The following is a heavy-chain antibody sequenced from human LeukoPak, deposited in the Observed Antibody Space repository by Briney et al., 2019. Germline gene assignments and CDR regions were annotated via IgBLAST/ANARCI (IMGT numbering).Heavy chain of an antibody. CDR1: GFTFSSYW. Sequence: GGSLRLSCAASGFTFSSYWMHWVRQAPGEGLVWVSRINSDGSGTSYADSVKGRFTISRDNAKNTLYLQMNSLRVEDTAVYYCARGGSPPEALGDAFDIWGQGTMVTVSS. CDR3: ARGGSPPEALGDAFDI. D-gene: IGHD1-26*01. V-gene: IGHV3-74*01. J-gene: IGHJ3*02. CDR2: INSDGSGT.